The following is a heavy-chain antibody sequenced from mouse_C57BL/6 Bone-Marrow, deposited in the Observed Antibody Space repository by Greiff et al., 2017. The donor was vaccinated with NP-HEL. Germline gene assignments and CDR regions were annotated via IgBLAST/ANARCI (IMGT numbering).Heavy chain of an antibody. CDR2: IDPSDSYT. D-gene: IGHD2-1*01. Sequence: QVQLQQPGAELVMPGASVKLSCKASGYTFTSYWMHWVKQRPGQGLEWIGEIDPSDSYTNYNQKFKGKSTLTVDKSSSTAYMQLSSLTSEDSAVYYCASNYNYGYWGQGATLTVST. CDR3: ASNYNYGY. CDR1: GYTFTSYW. J-gene: IGHJ2*01. V-gene: IGHV1-69*01.